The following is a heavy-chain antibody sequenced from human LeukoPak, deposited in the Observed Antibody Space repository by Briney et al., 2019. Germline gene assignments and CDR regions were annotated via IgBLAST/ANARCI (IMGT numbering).Heavy chain of an antibody. CDR2: IYHSGST. CDR1: GYSISSGYY. CDR3: ARGGGPLQSFDY. Sequence: SETLSLTCTVSGYSISSGYYWGWIRQPPGKGLEWIGSIYHSGSTYYNPPLKSRVTISVDTSKNQFSLKLSSVTAADTAVYYCARGGGPLQSFDYWGQGTLVTVSS. V-gene: IGHV4-38-2*02. D-gene: IGHD4-11*01. J-gene: IGHJ4*02.